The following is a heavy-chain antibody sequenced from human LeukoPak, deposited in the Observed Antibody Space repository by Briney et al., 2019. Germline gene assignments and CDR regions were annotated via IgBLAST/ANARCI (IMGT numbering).Heavy chain of an antibody. CDR2: IIPILGMA. CDR1: GGTFSSYA. V-gene: IGHV1-69*04. J-gene: IGHJ4*02. D-gene: IGHD5-24*01. Sequence: ASVKVSCKASGGTFSSYAISWVRQAPGQGLEWMGRIIPILGMANYAQKFQGRVTITADKSTSTAYMELSSLRSEDTAVYYCARDPDGDGYNYVEDYWGQGTLVTVSS. CDR3: ARDPDGDGYNYVEDY.